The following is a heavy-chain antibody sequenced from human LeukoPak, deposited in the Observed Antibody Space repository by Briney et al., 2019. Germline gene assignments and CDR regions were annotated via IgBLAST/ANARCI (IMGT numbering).Heavy chain of an antibody. CDR1: GYTFTGYY. CDR3: AGGITGGDY. V-gene: IGHV1-2*02. CDR2: INHNGGGT. Sequence: ASVKVSCKASGYTFTGYYIHWVRQAPGQGLEWMGWINHNGGGTNYAQKFQGRVTMTRDTSISTAYMEMSRLRSDDTALYYCAGGITGGDYWGQGTLVTVSS. J-gene: IGHJ4*02. D-gene: IGHD1-14*01.